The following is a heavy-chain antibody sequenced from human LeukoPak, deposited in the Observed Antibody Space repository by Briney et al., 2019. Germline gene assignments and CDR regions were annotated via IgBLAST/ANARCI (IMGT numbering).Heavy chain of an antibody. CDR3: AKYDVWSGFSYDC. D-gene: IGHD3-3*01. CDR2: VKRDGSEK. V-gene: IGHV3-7*01. J-gene: IGHJ4*02. Sequence: GGSLRLSCAASGFTFSSFWMSWVRQAPGKGLEWVANVKRDGSEKYYVDSLKGRFTISRDNAKNSLYLEMNSRTVEDTAVYYCAKYDVWSGFSYDCWGQGTLVTVSS. CDR1: GFTFSSFW.